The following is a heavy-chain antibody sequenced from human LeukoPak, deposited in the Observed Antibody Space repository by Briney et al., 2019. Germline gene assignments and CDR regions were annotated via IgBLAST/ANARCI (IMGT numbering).Heavy chain of an antibody. J-gene: IGHJ4*02. V-gene: IGHV3-23*01. D-gene: IGHD2-21*01. CDR3: AKGGDTSRVSDY. CDR1: GFTFSSYG. CDR2: ISGGGGST. Sequence: GGSLRLSCAASGFTFSSYGMSWVRQAPGKGLEWVSAISGGGGSTYYADSVKGRFTISRDNSKNTLYLQMNSLRAEDTAVYYCAKGGDTSRVSDYWGQDTLVTVSS.